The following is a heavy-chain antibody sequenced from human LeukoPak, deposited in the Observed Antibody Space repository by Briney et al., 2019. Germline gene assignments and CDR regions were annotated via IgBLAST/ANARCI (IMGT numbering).Heavy chain of an antibody. V-gene: IGHV3-7*01. CDR1: GFTFSTYS. CDR3: ARDPRIAARPLFDY. D-gene: IGHD6-6*01. J-gene: IGHJ4*02. Sequence: GGSLRLSCAASGFTFSTYSMSWVRQAQGKGLEWVANMNHDGSEKYYLDSVKGRFTISRDNAKNSLFLQMSSLRAEDTAVYYCARDPRIAARPLFDYWGQGTLVTVSA. CDR2: MNHDGSEK.